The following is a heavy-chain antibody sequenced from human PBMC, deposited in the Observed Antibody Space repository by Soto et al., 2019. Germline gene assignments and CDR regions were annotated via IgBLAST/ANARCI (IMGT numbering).Heavy chain of an antibody. CDR2: ISGSGSII. Sequence: QVQLVESGGGLVKPGGSLRLSCAASGFTFGDDYMSWIRQAPGKGLEWVAYISGSGSIIDYADSVKGRFTVSRDNAKNSLVLQMNSLRAEDTAVYYCARDGDHYDSSGYFLRDAFDIWGHGTMVTVSS. D-gene: IGHD3-22*01. CDR1: GFTFGDDY. CDR3: ARDGDHYDSSGYFLRDAFDI. J-gene: IGHJ3*02. V-gene: IGHV3-11*01.